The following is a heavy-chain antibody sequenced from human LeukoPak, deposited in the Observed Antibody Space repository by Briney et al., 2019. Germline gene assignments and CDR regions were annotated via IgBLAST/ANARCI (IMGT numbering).Heavy chain of an antibody. CDR1: GFTFTGYY. V-gene: IGHV1-2*02. CDR2: INPKRGDT. Sequence: GASVKVSCKTSGFTFTGYYIHWLRQAPGQGLDWMGWINPKRGDTNYAPKFQVRVTMTRDTSIRTAYMDLSSLRSDDTAVYYCARDWGMVAGTAGDYWGQGTLVTVSS. J-gene: IGHJ4*02. CDR3: ARDWGMVAGTAGDY. D-gene: IGHD6-19*01.